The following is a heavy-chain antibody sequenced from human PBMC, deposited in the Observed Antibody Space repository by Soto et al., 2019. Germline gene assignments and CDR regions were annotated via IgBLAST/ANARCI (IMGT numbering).Heavy chain of an antibody. Sequence: EVQLLESGGGLVQPGGSLRLSCAASGFTFSSYAMSWVRQAPGKGLEWVSAISGSGGSTYYADSVMGRFTIARDNCKYALYLQMNSPRAEDTAVYYCAKWISEYSSGGDWFESWGQGTLVTVGS. J-gene: IGHJ5*01. CDR3: AKWISEYSSGGDWFES. CDR1: GFTFSSYA. V-gene: IGHV3-23*01. D-gene: IGHD6-25*01. CDR2: ISGSGGST.